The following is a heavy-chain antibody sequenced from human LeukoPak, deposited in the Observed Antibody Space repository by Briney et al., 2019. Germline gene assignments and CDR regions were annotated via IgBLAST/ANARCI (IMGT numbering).Heavy chain of an antibody. D-gene: IGHD6-19*01. CDR1: GGSISSYH. V-gene: IGHV4-59*01. CDR2: IYNTGST. Sequence: PSETLSLTCTVSGGSISSYHWSWIRQPPGKGLEWIGYIYNTGSTNYNPSLKSRVTISVDTSKNQFSLRLSSVTAADTAVYYCARRGISGLSDYWGQGTLVTVCS. J-gene: IGHJ4*02. CDR3: ARRGISGLSDY.